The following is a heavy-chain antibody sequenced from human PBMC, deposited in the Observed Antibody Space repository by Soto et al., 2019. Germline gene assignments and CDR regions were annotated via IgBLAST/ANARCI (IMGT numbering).Heavy chain of an antibody. CDR2: ISAYNGNT. V-gene: IGHV1-18*01. D-gene: IGHD6-13*01. J-gene: IGHJ3*02. CDR3: ARGLAADDAFDI. Sequence: ASVKVSCKASGYTFTSNGISWVRQAPGQGLEWMGRISAYNGNTNYAQKLQGRVTMTTDTSTSTAYMELRSLRSDDTAVYYCARGLAADDAFDIWGQGTMVTVSS. CDR1: GYTFTSNG.